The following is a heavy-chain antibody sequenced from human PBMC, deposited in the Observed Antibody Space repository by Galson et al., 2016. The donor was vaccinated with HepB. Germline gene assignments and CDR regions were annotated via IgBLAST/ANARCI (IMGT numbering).Heavy chain of an antibody. V-gene: IGHV1-69*06. D-gene: IGHD1-26*01. Sequence: SVKVSCKASGGTFSNYGITWVRQAPGQGLEWMGRITPIFGTANYAQKFQGRVTITADKSTSTAYMELNSLRVEDTALYYCARDSGRYGIDVWGQGTTVTVSS. CDR2: ITPIFGTA. CDR1: GGTFSNYG. CDR3: ARDSGRYGIDV. J-gene: IGHJ6*02.